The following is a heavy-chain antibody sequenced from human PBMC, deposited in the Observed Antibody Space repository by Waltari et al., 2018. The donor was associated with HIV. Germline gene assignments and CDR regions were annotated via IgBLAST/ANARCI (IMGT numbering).Heavy chain of an antibody. CDR3: PQEVRGVGDMRRHSHFEN. D-gene: IGHD3-3*02. J-gene: IGHJ4*02. CDR1: GLNVSKVY. Sequence: VKVVEKGGGVLQRGESLRLSCVFAGLNVSKVYISLVGRPHGKGLESIAIIFPGGDAFYSDSVRGRFTISRDTKKNILSLRADTLTPGDTAIYYCPQEVRGVGDMRRHSHFENWGRGIHVTVAS. V-gene: IGHV3-53*02. CDR2: IFPGGDA.